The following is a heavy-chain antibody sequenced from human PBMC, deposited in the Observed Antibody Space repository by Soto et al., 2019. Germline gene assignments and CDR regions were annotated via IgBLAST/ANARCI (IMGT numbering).Heavy chain of an antibody. D-gene: IGHD6-19*01. Sequence: EGQLLESGGGLVQPGGSLRLYCAASGFTFNSYAMSWVRQAPEAGLEWVSTISAVGGSTYYADSVKGRFTISRDNSKNTLYLQMNSRRADDTAVYYCAKLSTGSYWYFDLWGRGTLVTVSS. J-gene: IGHJ2*01. V-gene: IGHV3-23*01. CDR2: ISAVGGST. CDR1: GFTFNSYA. CDR3: AKLSTGSYWYFDL.